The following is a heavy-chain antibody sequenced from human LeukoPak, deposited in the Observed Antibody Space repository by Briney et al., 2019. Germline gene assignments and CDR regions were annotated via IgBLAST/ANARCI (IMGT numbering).Heavy chain of an antibody. V-gene: IGHV4-59*08. Sequence: SETLSSPTLSGGSMSYYDWSWIRQPPGKALECTGYIYHSGSTNYNPSLKSRVTISVDRSKKLFSLSLSSMTAADTAVYYCARHESKDGYRGFDYWGQGTLVTVSS. CDR3: ARHESKDGYRGFDY. CDR1: GSMSYYD. J-gene: IGHJ4*02. D-gene: IGHD5-24*01. CDR2: IYHSGST.